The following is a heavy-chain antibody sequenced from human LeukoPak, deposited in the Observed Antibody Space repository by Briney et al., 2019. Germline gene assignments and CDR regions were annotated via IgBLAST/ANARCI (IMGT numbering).Heavy chain of an antibody. CDR1: GYTFTSYY. CDR2: INPSGGST. CDR3: ARDCSSTSCYLRGHWFDP. V-gene: IGHV1-46*01. Sequence: ASVKVSCKASGYTFTSYYMHWVRQAPGQGLEWMGIINPSGGSTSYAQKFQGRVTITADESTSTAYMELSSLRSEDTAVYYCARDCSSTSCYLRGHWFDPWGQGTLVTVSS. J-gene: IGHJ5*02. D-gene: IGHD2-2*01.